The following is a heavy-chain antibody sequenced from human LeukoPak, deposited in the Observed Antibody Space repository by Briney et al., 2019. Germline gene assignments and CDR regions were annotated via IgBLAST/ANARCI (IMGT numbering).Heavy chain of an antibody. V-gene: IGHV1-69*05. J-gene: IGHJ5*02. CDR3: ARAGYSSSWYWFDP. CDR1: GGTFSSYA. D-gene: IGHD6-13*01. CDR2: IIPIFGTA. Sequence: GASVKVSCKASGGTFSSYAISWVRLAAGQGLEWMGGIIPIFGTANYAQKFQGRVTITTDESTSTAYMELSSLRSEDTAVYYCARAGYSSSWYWFDPWGQGTLVTVSS.